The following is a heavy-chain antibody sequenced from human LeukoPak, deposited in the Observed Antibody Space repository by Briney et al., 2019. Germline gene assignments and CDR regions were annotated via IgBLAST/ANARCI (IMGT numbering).Heavy chain of an antibody. D-gene: IGHD5-18*01. V-gene: IGHV3-30-3*01. Sequence: QPGGSLRLSCAASGFTFSSYAMHWVRQAPGKGLEWVAVISYDGSNKYYADSVKGRFTISRDNSKNTLYLQMNSLRAEDTAVYYCAREPKDTAMEGGGDYWGQGTLVTVSS. CDR2: ISYDGSNK. CDR1: GFTFSSYA. J-gene: IGHJ4*02. CDR3: AREPKDTAMEGGGDY.